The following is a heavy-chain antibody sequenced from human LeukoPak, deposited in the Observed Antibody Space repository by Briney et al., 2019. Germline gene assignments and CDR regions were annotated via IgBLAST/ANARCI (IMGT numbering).Heavy chain of an antibody. Sequence: AXVKVSCKASGYTFTGYFMHWVRQAPGQGLEWMGWINPDSGYTNYAEKFQGRVTMTRDTSIRTTYMELSRLRSDDTAVYYCARRSGSYYYFDYWGQGTLVTVSS. D-gene: IGHD1-26*01. CDR3: ARRSGSYYYFDY. J-gene: IGHJ4*02. CDR1: GYTFTGYF. CDR2: INPDSGYT. V-gene: IGHV1-2*02.